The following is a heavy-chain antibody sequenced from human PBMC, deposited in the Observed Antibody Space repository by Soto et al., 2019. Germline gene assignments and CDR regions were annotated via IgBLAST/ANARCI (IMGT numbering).Heavy chain of an antibody. J-gene: IGHJ3*02. CDR2: INSDGSTI. D-gene: IGHD2-15*01. CDR3: ARDRGYPDSFDI. Sequence: GGSLSLSCAASGFTFGPFWMHWVRQAPGKGLVWVSHINSDGSTIVYADSVKGRFTTSRDNAKNTLFLQMSSLRVEDTGVYYCARDRGYPDSFDIWGQGTMVTVSS. CDR1: GFTFGPFW. V-gene: IGHV3-74*01.